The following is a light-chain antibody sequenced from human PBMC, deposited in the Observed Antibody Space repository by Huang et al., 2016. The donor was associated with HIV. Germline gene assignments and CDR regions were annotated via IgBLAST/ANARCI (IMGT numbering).Light chain of an antibody. CDR3: QQYNNWPPWT. CDR2: GAS. Sequence: EIVMTQSPVTLSVSPGERATLSCKASQSVSNNLAWYQQKPGQAPRLLIYGASTRATGIPARCSGSGSGTEFTLTINSLESGDFAVYYCQQYNNWPPWTFGQGTKVEIK. CDR1: QSVSNN. J-gene: IGKJ1*01. V-gene: IGKV3-15*01.